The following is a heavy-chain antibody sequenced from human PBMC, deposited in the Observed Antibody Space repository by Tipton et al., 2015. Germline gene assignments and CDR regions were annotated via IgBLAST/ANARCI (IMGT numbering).Heavy chain of an antibody. CDR3: ARGAGNSSTWDFDY. Sequence: TLSLTCTVSGGSISSDDYYWSWIRQHPGKGLEWIGYIYYSGSTYYNPSLKSRVTISVDTSKNQFSLKLSSVTAADTAVYYCARGAGNSSTWDFDYWGQGSLVTVSS. V-gene: IGHV4-31*03. D-gene: IGHD6-13*01. CDR1: GGSISSDDYY. CDR2: IYYSGST. J-gene: IGHJ4*02.